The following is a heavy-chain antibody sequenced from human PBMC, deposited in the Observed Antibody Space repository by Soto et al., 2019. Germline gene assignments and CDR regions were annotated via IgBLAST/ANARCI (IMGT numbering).Heavy chain of an antibody. CDR2: ILYDGGNK. D-gene: IGHD5-18*01. CDR3: ARDNGYSHGHGMDV. V-gene: IGHV3-30-3*01. CDR1: GFTFSSYT. Sequence: GGSLRRSCAASGFTFSSYTIHWVRQAPGKGLEWVALILYDGGNKYYADSVKGGFTISRDNSKNTLYLQMNSLRAEDTAVYYCARDNGYSHGHGMDVWGQGTTVTVSS. J-gene: IGHJ6*02.